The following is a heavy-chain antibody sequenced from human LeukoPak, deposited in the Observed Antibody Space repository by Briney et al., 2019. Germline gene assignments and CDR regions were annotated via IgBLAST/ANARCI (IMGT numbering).Heavy chain of an antibody. Sequence: PSETLSLTCAVSGGSISSGGYSWSWIRQPPGKGLEWIGYIYHSGSTYYNPSLKSRVTISVDRSKNQFSLKLSSVTAADTAVYYCARVRGNGSSDAFDIWGQGTMVTVSS. J-gene: IGHJ3*02. V-gene: IGHV4-30-2*01. CDR3: ARVRGNGSSDAFDI. CDR2: IYHSGST. D-gene: IGHD4-23*01. CDR1: GGSISSGGYS.